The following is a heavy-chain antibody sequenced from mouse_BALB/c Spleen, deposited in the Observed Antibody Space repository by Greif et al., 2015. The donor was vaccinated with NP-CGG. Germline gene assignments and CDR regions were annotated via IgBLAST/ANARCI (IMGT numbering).Heavy chain of an antibody. V-gene: IGHV2-9*02. J-gene: IGHJ4*01. CDR3: ARLYYGNYYAMDY. D-gene: IGHD2-1*01. Sequence: AKLVEPGPGLVAPSQSLSITCTVSGFSLTSYGVHWVRQPPGKGLEWLGVIWAGGSTNYNSALMSRLSISKDNSKSQVFLKMNSLQTDDTAMYYCARLYYGNYYAMDYWGQGTSVTVSS. CDR1: GFSLTSYG. CDR2: IWAGGST.